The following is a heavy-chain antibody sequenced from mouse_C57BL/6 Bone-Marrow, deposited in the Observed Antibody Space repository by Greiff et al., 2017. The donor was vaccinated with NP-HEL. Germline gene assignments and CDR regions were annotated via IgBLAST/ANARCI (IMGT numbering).Heavy chain of an antibody. Sequence: QVQLQQPGAELVMPGASVKLSCKASGYTFTSYWMHWVKQRPGQGLEWIGVIDPSDSYTNYNQKFKGKSTLTVDKSSSTAYMQLSSLTSEDSAVYYCGYGDAMDYWGQGTSVTVSS. CDR3: GYGDAMDY. D-gene: IGHD2-12*01. V-gene: IGHV1-69*01. J-gene: IGHJ4*01. CDR2: IDPSDSYT. CDR1: GYTFTSYW.